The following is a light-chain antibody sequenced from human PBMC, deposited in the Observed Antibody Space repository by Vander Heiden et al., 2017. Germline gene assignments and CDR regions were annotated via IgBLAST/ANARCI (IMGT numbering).Light chain of an antibody. Sequence: EIVMTQSPATLSVSPGERATLPCRASQSVSSNLAWYQLKPGQAPRLLIYGASTRATGIPARFSGSGSGTEFTLTISSLQSEDFAVYFCQQYSNWPRGTFGQGTNLEIK. J-gene: IGKJ2*01. CDR3: QQYSNWPRGT. CDR1: QSVSSN. CDR2: GAS. V-gene: IGKV3-15*01.